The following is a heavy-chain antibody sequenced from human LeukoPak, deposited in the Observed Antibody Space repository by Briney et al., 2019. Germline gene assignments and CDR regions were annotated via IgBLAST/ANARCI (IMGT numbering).Heavy chain of an antibody. D-gene: IGHD3-22*01. CDR3: ARGVIYDGSGYCDY. V-gene: IGHV3-7*01. CDR1: GFTFSSYW. J-gene: IGHJ4*02. CDR2: IKQDGSEK. Sequence: GGSLRLSCAASGFTFSSYWMSWVRQAPGKGLEWVANIKQDGSEKYYVDSVKGRFTISRDNAKNSLYLQMNSLRAEDTAVYYCARGVIYDGSGYCDYWGQGTLVTVSS.